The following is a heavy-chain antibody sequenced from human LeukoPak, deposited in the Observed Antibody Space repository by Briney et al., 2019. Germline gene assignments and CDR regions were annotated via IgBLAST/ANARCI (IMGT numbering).Heavy chain of an antibody. D-gene: IGHD6-19*01. V-gene: IGHV3-64*01. CDR3: ARYGRPSVAGPYSYYFDY. CDR2: ISSNGGST. J-gene: IGHJ4*02. Sequence: GGSLRLSCAASGFTFSSYAMHWVRQAPGEGLEYVSAISSNGGSTYYANSVKGRFTISRDNPKNTLYLQMGSLRAEDMAVYYCARYGRPSVAGPYSYYFDYWGQGTLVTVSS. CDR1: GFTFSSYA.